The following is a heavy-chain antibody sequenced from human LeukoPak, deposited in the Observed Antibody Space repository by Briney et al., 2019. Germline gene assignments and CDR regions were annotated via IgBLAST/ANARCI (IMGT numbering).Heavy chain of an antibody. V-gene: IGHV1-18*01. CDR3: AREFAEDSLITNYPLYYFDY. CDR2: ISAYNGNT. Sequence: ASVKVSCKASGYTFTSYGISWVRQAPGQGLEWMGWISAYNGNTNYAQKFQGRVTITADESTSTAYMELSSLRSEDTAVYYCAREFAEDSLITNYPLYYFDYWGQGTLVTVSS. D-gene: IGHD1-7*01. CDR1: GYTFTSYG. J-gene: IGHJ4*02.